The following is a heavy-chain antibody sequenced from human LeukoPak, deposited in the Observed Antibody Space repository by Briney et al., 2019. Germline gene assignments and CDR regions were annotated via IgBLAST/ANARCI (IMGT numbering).Heavy chain of an antibody. CDR3: ANLHGDYRDY. D-gene: IGHD4-17*01. J-gene: IGHJ4*02. CDR1: GLTFGDYA. V-gene: IGHV3-9*01. Sequence: GGSLRLSCAASGLTFGDYAMHWVRQAPGKGLEWVSGISWNSGNIGYADSVKGRFTISRDNAKNSLYLQMNSLRAEDTALYYCANLHGDYRDYWGQGTLVTVSS. CDR2: ISWNSGNI.